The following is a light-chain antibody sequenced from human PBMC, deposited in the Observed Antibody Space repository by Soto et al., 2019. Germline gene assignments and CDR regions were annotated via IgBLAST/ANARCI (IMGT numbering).Light chain of an antibody. Sequence: LTQSPAILSLSPGERATLSCTASQSVDTYIALYQQRPGQPPRLLIHDTSHRASGVPARFRGSGSGTDFTLTITSLEPEDFAVYFCQQRRNWVSFGPGTRL. CDR1: QSVDTY. CDR3: QQRRNWVS. V-gene: IGKV3-11*01. CDR2: DTS. J-gene: IGKJ3*01.